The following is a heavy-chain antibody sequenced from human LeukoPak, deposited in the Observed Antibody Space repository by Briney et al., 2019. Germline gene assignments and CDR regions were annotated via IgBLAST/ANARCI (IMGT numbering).Heavy chain of an antibody. Sequence: PGGSLRLSCAASGFTFSSYATHWVRQAPGKGLEWVSVISYDGSNKYYADSVKGRFTISRDNSKNTLYLQMNSLRAEDTAVYYCARDRYDSSGYNYWGQGTLVTVSS. V-gene: IGHV3-30-3*01. J-gene: IGHJ4*02. D-gene: IGHD3-22*01. CDR1: GFTFSSYA. CDR2: ISYDGSNK. CDR3: ARDRYDSSGYNY.